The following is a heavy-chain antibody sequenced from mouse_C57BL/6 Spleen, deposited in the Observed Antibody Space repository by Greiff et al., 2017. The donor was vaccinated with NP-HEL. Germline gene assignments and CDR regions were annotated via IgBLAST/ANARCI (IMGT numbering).Heavy chain of an antibody. CDR2: IDPETGGT. D-gene: IGHD3-2*02. CDR3: TSSGTWDYFDY. Sequence: VQLQQSGAELVRPGASVTLSCKASGYTFTDYEMHWVKQTPVHGLEWIGAIDPETGGTAYNQKFKGKAILTADKSSSTAYMELRSLTSDDSAVYYCTSSGTWDYFDYWGQGTTLTVSS. CDR1: GYTFTDYE. J-gene: IGHJ2*01. V-gene: IGHV1-15*01.